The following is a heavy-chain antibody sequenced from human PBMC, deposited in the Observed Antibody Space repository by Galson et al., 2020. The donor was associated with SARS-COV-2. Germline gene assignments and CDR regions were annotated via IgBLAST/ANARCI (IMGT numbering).Heavy chain of an antibody. D-gene: IGHD2-2*01. CDR3: ASDSTDGPFDF. J-gene: IGHJ4*01. CDR1: EFSFSSYD. Sequence: GESLKIYCAASEFSFSSYDMNWVRQAPGKGLEWVSYISSSGDPIYYADSVKGRFTISRDNAKNSLYLQMNSLRADDTAFYYCASDSTDGPFDFWGHGTLVTVSS. V-gene: IGHV3-48*03. CDR2: ISSSGDPI.